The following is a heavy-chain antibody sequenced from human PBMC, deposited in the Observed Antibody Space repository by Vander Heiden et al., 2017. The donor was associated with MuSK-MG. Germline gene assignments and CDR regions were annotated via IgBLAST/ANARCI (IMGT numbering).Heavy chain of an antibody. CDR3: ARLSSGWQYYYLDS. CDR1: GGSFRGSY. J-gene: IGHJ5*01. Sequence: QVQLQQWGEGRLKPSETLTLTCAVFGGSFRGSYWGWIRQSPGKGREWIGEINHRGITNYNPAVESRATISEDTSKNQFSLKMTSVTAADTGVYYCARLSSGWQYYYLDSWGQGTLVTVSS. D-gene: IGHD6-19*01. CDR2: INHRGIT. V-gene: IGHV4-34*01.